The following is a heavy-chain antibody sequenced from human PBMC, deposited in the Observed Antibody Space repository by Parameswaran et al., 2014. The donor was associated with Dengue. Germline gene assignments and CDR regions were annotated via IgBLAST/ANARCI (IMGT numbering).Heavy chain of an antibody. CDR3: ARGVSWQAYYYYGMDV. D-gene: IGHD3-10*01. J-gene: IGHJ6*02. Sequence: VRRGVQGRGVEWVSYISSSGSTIYYADSVQGRFAISRDNIDNSLYLQMDSLRAEDTAIYYCARGVSWQAYYYYGMDVWGQGTTVTVSS. CDR2: ISSSGSTI. V-gene: IGHV3-11*01.